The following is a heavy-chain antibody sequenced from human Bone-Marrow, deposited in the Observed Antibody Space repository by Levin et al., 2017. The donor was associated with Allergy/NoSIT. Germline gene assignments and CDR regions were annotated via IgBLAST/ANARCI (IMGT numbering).Heavy chain of an antibody. D-gene: IGHD2-21*02. CDR2: INPTGGST. J-gene: IGHJ5*02. Sequence: GASVKVSCKASGYTFTSHYMHWVRQAPGQGLEWMGLINPTGGSTIYAQRFQGRVTMSRDTSTSTDYMELRSLRSDDTAAYFCARDVSFDDVTWWLDTWGQGTLVTVSS. V-gene: IGHV1-46*01. CDR3: ARDVSFDDVTWWLDT. CDR1: GYTFTSHY.